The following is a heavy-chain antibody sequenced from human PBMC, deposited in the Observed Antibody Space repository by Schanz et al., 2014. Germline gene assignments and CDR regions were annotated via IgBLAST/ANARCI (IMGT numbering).Heavy chain of an antibody. V-gene: IGHV1-46*01. D-gene: IGHD5-12*01. CDR2: INPTGGST. CDR3: ARAAYGGYTSTPLRY. CDR1: GGTFSTYP. J-gene: IGHJ4*02. Sequence: QVQLVQSGAEVKKPGSSVKVSCKASGGTFSTYPINWLRQAPGQGLEWMGIINPTGGSTSYAKRFQGRVTVTRDTSTSTVYMELSSLRSEDTAVYYCARAAYGGYTSTPLRYWGQGTLVTGSS.